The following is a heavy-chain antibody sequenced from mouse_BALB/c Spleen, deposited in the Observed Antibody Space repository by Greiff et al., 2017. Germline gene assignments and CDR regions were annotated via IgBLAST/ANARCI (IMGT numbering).Heavy chain of an antibody. CDR1: GFNIKDTY. D-gene: IGHD3-3*01. Sequence: EVQLQQSGAELVKPGASVRLSCTASGFNIKDTYMHWVKQRPEQGLEWIGRIDPANGNTKYDPKFQGKATITADTSSNTAYLQLSSLTSEDTAVYYCARGGDSYWYFDVWGAGTTVTVSS. CDR2: IDPANGNT. V-gene: IGHV14-3*02. CDR3: ARGGDSYWYFDV. J-gene: IGHJ1*01.